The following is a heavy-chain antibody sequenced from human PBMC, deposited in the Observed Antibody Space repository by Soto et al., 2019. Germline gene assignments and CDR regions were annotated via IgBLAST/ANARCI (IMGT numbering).Heavy chain of an antibody. CDR2: ISGSGGST. CDR3: AKGLCGSSGYYLRFGN. J-gene: IGHJ4*02. CDR1: EGTIVSHA. Sequence: PWLPLRVWCGASEGTIVSHAMSRVRQDTGKGLEWVSAISGSGGSTYYADSVKGRFTISRDNSKNTLYLQMNSLRAEDTAVYYCAKGLCGSSGYYLRFGNRGQGTLVTVSS. D-gene: IGHD3-22*01. V-gene: IGHV3-23*01.